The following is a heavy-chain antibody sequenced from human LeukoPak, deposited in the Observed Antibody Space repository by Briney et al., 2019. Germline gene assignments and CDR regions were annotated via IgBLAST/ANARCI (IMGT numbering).Heavy chain of an antibody. D-gene: IGHD3-10*01. J-gene: IGHJ6*04. CDR3: ARGVAMVRGVIITSPYGMDV. V-gene: IGHV5-10-1*01. Sequence: GESLKISCKGSGYSFTSYWISWVRQMPGKGLEWMGRIDPSDSYTNYSPSFQGHVTISADKSISTAYLQWSGLKASDTAMYYCARGVAMVRGVIITSPYGMDVWGKGTTVTVSS. CDR1: GYSFTSYW. CDR2: IDPSDSYT.